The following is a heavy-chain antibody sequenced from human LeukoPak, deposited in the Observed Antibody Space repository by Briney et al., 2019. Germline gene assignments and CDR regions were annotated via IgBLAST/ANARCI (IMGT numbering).Heavy chain of an antibody. CDR1: GGSISSGSYN. Sequence: SQTLSLTCIVSGGSISSGSYNWAWIRQPPGKGLEWIGSIFYRGSTYYNPSLKSRVTISIDRSKNQFSLKLSSLTAADTALYYCARDRIVGDGTFDYWGRGTLVTVSS. V-gene: IGHV4-39*07. D-gene: IGHD1-26*01. CDR3: ARDRIVGDGTFDY. CDR2: IFYRGST. J-gene: IGHJ4*02.